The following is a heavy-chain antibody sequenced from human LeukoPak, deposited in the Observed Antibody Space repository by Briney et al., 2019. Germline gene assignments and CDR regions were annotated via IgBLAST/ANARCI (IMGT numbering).Heavy chain of an antibody. CDR2: INPNSGGT. CDR1: GYTFTGYY. Sequence: ASVKVSCKASGYTFTGYYMHWVRQAPGQGLEWMGWINPNSGGTNYAQKFRGWVTMTRDTSISTAYMELSRLRSDDTAVYYCARSGKHDILTGKHKLFDYWGQGTLVTVSS. CDR3: ARSGKHDILTGKHKLFDY. D-gene: IGHD3-9*01. V-gene: IGHV1-2*04. J-gene: IGHJ4*02.